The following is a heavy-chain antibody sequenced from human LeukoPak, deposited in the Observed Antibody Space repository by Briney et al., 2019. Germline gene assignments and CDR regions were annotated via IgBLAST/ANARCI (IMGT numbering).Heavy chain of an antibody. Sequence: SETLSLTCTVSGGSVGSSSYYWGWIRQPPGKGLEWIGSVDYSGSTNYNPSLKSRVTISVDTSKNQFSLKLTSVTAADTAVYYCARTTEGGYTYGYFYYYYMDVWGKGTTVTISS. V-gene: IGHV4-39*07. CDR3: ARTTEGGYTYGYFYYYYMDV. J-gene: IGHJ6*03. D-gene: IGHD5-18*01. CDR2: VDYSGST. CDR1: GGSVGSSSYY.